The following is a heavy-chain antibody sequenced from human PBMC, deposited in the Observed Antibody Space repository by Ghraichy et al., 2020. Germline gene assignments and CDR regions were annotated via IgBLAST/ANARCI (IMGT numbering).Heavy chain of an antibody. CDR2: IYSGGST. CDR1: GFTVSSNY. Sequence: GGSLRLSCAASGFTVSSNYMSWVRQAPGKGLEWVSVIYSGGSTYYADSVKGRFTISRHNSKNTLYLQMNSLRAEDTAVYYCAREVTVTTGANAFDIWGQGTMVTVSS. CDR3: AREVTVTTGANAFDI. J-gene: IGHJ3*02. V-gene: IGHV3-53*04. D-gene: IGHD4-17*01.